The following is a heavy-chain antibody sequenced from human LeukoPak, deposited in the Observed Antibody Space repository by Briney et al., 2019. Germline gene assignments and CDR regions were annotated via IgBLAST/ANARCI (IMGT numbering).Heavy chain of an antibody. CDR3: ARHVTY. CDR1: GGSFSGYY. CDR2: INHSGST. J-gene: IGHJ4*02. V-gene: IGHV4-34*01. Sequence: ETLSLTCAVYGGSFSGYYWSWIRQPPGKGLEWIGEINHSGSTNYNPSLKSRVTISVDTSKNQFSLKLSSVTAADTAVYYCARHVTYWGQGTLVTVSS.